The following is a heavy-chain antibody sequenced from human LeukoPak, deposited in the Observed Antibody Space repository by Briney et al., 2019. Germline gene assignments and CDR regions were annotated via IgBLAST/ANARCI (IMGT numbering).Heavy chain of an antibody. V-gene: IGHV4-39*01. CDR2: VYYNGDT. CDR3: ARLLSPGWFDP. CDR1: GGSISSSGSY. D-gene: IGHD2/OR15-2a*01. Sequence: SEPLSLTCTVSGGSISSSGSYWARIRQPPGKGLEWIANVYYNGDTYCNSSLYSRVTISADTSKNQFSLNLRSVTAADTAVYYCARLLSPGWFDPWGQGTLVTVSS. J-gene: IGHJ5*02.